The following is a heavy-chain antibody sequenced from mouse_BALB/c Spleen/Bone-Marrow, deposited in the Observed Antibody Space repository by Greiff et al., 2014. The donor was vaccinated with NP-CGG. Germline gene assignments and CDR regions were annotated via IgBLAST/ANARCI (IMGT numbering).Heavy chain of an antibody. Sequence: VQLKESGPELVRPGASVKISCKASGYTFTDYNIYWVKQSHGKSLEWIGYIYPYSGGTGYNQKFKSKATLTVDNSSTTAYMELRSLTSEDSAVYYCARGNWDFAYWGQGTPVTVST. CDR1: GYTFTDYN. V-gene: IGHV1S29*02. CDR3: ARGNWDFAY. D-gene: IGHD4-1*01. J-gene: IGHJ3*01. CDR2: IYPYSGGT.